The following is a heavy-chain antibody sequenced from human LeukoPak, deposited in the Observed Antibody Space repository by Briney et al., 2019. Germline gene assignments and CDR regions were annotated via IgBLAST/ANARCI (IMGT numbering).Heavy chain of an antibody. CDR2: ISYDGSNK. CDR3: ARGTSQGYCGGGACYGAFDI. J-gene: IGHJ3*02. CDR1: GFSFNNYA. Sequence: GGSLRLSCAASGFSFNNYAFHWVRQAPGKGLEWVAVISYDGSNKYYADSVKGRFTISRDNSKNTVYLQMDSLRVEDTAVYYCARGTSQGYCGGGACYGAFDIWGQGTMVTVSS. V-gene: IGHV3-30-3*01. D-gene: IGHD2-15*01.